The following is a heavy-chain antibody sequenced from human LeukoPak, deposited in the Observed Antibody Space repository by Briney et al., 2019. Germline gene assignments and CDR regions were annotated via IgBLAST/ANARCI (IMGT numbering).Heavy chain of an antibody. V-gene: IGHV4-59*12. CDR1: GGSFSGYY. J-gene: IGHJ5*02. CDR2: IYHSGST. D-gene: IGHD3-10*01. Sequence: SSETLSLTCAVYGGSFSGYYWSWIRQPPGKGLEWIGYIYHSGSTYYNPSLKSRVTISVDTSKNQLSLKLSSVTAADTAVYYCARESNYYGSGTGWFDPWGQGTLVTVSS. CDR3: ARESNYYGSGTGWFDP.